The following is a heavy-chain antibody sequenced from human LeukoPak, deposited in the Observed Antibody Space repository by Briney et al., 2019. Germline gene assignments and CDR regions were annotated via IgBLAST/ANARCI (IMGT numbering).Heavy chain of an antibody. CDR2: ISSSSSYI. J-gene: IGHJ4*02. CDR1: GFTYSSYS. D-gene: IGHD6-13*01. CDR3: ARTPGIAADGTNY. Sequence: GGSLRLSCEASGFTYSSYSMNWVRQAPGKGLEWVSSISSSSSYIHYADSVKGRFTISRDNAKNSLYPQMNSLRAEDTAVYYCARTPGIAADGTNYWGQGTLVTISS. V-gene: IGHV3-21*01.